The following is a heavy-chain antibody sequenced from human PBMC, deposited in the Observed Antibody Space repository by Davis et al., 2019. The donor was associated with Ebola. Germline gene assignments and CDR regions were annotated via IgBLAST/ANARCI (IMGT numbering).Heavy chain of an antibody. Sequence: GGSLRLSCAASGFTFSSYWMSWVRQAPGKGLEWVANIKQDGSEKYYVDSVKGRFTISRDNAKNSLYLQMNSLRAEDTAVYYCARDVATIYFCYFDYWGQGTLVTVSS. J-gene: IGHJ4*02. D-gene: IGHD5-12*01. CDR3: ARDVATIYFCYFDY. CDR2: IKQDGSEK. CDR1: GFTFSSYW. V-gene: IGHV3-7*03.